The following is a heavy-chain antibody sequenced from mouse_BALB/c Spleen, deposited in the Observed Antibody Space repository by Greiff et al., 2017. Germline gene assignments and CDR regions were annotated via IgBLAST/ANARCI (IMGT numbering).Heavy chain of an antibody. D-gene: IGHD1-1*01. Sequence: VMLVESGPGLVAPSQSLSITCTVSGFSLTSYGVHWVRQPPGKGLEWLGVIWAGGSTNYNSALMSRLSISEDNSKSQVFLKMNSLQTDDTAMYYCARGYYGSSYGFAYWGQGTLVTVSA. CDR2: IWAGGST. CDR3: ARGYYGSSYGFAY. V-gene: IGHV2-9*02. J-gene: IGHJ3*01. CDR1: GFSLTSYG.